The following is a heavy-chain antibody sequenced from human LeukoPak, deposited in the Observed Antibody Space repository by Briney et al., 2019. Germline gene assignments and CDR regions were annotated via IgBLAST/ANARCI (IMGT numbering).Heavy chain of an antibody. CDR2: SYYSGST. D-gene: IGHD3-10*01. CDR3: ARTVMVRGWVPEEIDY. V-gene: IGHV4-39*01. Sequence: KPSETLSLTCTVSGGSISSSSYYWGWIRQPPGKGLEWIGSSYYSGSTYYNPSLKSRVTISVDTSKNQFSLKLSSVTAADTAVYYCARTVMVRGWVPEEIDYWGQGTLVTVSS. CDR1: GGSISSSSYY. J-gene: IGHJ4*02.